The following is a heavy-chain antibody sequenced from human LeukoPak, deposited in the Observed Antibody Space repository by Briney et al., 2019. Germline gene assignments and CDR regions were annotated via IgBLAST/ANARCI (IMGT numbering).Heavy chain of an antibody. V-gene: IGHV4-59*12. Sequence: PSETLSLTCTVSGGSISSYYWSWIRQPPGKGLEWIGYIYYSGSTNYNPSLKSRVTMSVDTSKNQFSLKLSFVTAADTAVYYCARGYSKGSYFDYWGQGTLVTVSS. J-gene: IGHJ4*02. CDR3: ARGYSKGSYFDY. D-gene: IGHD4-11*01. CDR2: IYYSGST. CDR1: GGSISSYY.